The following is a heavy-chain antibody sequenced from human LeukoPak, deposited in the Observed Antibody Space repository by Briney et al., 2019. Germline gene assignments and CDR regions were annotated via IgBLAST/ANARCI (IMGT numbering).Heavy chain of an antibody. Sequence: SETLSLTCTVSGGSLSSSSYYWGWIRQPPGKGLEWIGSIYYSGSTYYNPSLKSRVTMSVDTSKNQFSLKLSSVAAADTAVYYCARYYYGSGSYYYFDSWGQGTLVTVSS. CDR2: IYYSGST. J-gene: IGHJ4*02. CDR1: GGSLSSSSYY. V-gene: IGHV4-39*01. D-gene: IGHD3-10*01. CDR3: ARYYYGSGSYYYFDS.